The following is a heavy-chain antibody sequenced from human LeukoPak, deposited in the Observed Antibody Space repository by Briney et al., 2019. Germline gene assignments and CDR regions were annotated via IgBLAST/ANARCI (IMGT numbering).Heavy chain of an antibody. CDR3: ARDKADYSLFQYYYYGMDV. V-gene: IGHV3-48*02. CDR1: GFTLSSYS. J-gene: IGHJ6*02. CDR2: ISSSSSSTI. Sequence: GGSLRLSCAASGFTLSSYSMNWVRQAPGKGLEWVPYISSSSSSTIYYADSVKGRFTISRDNAKNSLYLQMNSLRDEDTAVYYCARDKADYSLFQYYYYGMDVWGQGTTVTVSS. D-gene: IGHD4-11*01.